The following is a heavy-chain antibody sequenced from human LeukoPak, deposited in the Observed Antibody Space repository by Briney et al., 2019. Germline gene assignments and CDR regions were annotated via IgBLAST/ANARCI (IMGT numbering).Heavy chain of an antibody. CDR2: ISWNSGSI. J-gene: IGHJ6*02. CDR3: AKGLHDFWSGYRAYYYYGMDV. D-gene: IGHD3-3*01. V-gene: IGHV3-9*01. CDR1: GFTFDDYA. Sequence: GGSLRLSCAASGFTFDDYAMHWVRQAPGKGLEWVSGISWNSGSIGYADSVKGRFTISRDNAKNSLYLQMNSLRAEDTALYYCAKGLHDFWSGYRAYYYYGMDVWGQGTTVTASS.